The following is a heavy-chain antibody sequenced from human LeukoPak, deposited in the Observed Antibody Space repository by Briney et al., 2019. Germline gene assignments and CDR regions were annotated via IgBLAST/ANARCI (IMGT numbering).Heavy chain of an antibody. CDR3: AKTQWKVGATDYFDY. Sequence: GGSLRLSCAASGFAFNNYAMTWVRQAPGKGLEWVSNINDNGGQRHYADSVKGRFTISRDNSKNTLFLQMDSLRTEDTAVYYCAKTQWKVGATDYFDYWGQGILVTVSS. CDR2: INDNGGQR. D-gene: IGHD1-26*01. V-gene: IGHV3-23*01. CDR1: GFAFNNYA. J-gene: IGHJ4*02.